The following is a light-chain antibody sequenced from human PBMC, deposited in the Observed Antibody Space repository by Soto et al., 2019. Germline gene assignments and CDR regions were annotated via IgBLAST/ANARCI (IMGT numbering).Light chain of an antibody. CDR1: QSVNSN. V-gene: IGKV3-15*01. CDR2: GAF. Sequence: EIVMTQSPATLCVSPVERATIFCRASQSVNSNLAWYQQKPGQAPRILMYGAFKRASNVPARFSGSGSGTEFTLTISSLQSEDSAVYYCQQYNNWPPYTLGQGTKVDIK. CDR3: QQYNNWPPYT. J-gene: IGKJ2*01.